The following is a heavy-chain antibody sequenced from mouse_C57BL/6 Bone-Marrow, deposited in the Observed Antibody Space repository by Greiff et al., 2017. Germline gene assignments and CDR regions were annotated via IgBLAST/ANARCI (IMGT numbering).Heavy chain of an antibody. V-gene: IGHV1-81*01. CDR3: ARLPYYYGSTYFDY. J-gene: IGHJ2*01. Sequence: VQLQQSGAELARPGASVKLSCTASGYTFTSYGISWVKQRTGQGLEWIGEIYPRSGNTYYNEKFKGKATLTADKSSSTAYMELRSLTSEDSAVYFCARLPYYYGSTYFDYWGQSTTLTVSS. CDR2: IYPRSGNT. D-gene: IGHD1-1*01. CDR1: GYTFTSYG.